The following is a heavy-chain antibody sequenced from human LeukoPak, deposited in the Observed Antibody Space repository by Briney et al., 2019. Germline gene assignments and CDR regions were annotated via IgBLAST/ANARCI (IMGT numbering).Heavy chain of an antibody. V-gene: IGHV1-18*01. CDR3: ARVQPPIGSSGYYYVPNWYYYYYMDV. J-gene: IGHJ6*03. CDR2: ISAYNGNT. CDR1: GYTFTSYG. Sequence: ASVKVSCKASGYTFTSYGISWVRQAPGQGLEWMGWISAYNGNTNYAQKLQGRVTMTTDTSTSTAYMELRSLRSDDTAVYYCARVQPPIGSSGYYYVPNWYYYYYMDVWGKGTTVTISS. D-gene: IGHD3-22*01.